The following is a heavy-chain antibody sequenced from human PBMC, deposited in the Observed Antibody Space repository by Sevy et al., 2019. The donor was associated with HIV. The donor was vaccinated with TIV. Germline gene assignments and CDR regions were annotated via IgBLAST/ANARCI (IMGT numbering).Heavy chain of an antibody. CDR3: VRQYCSSTSCSTTPVDF. Sequence: SETLSLTCAVSGGSISRSTYYWGWVRQPPGKGLEWIGTIYFSGRTYYNPSLKSRVTISVDTSNHQFSLQLTSVTAADTAVYYCVRQYCSSTSCSTTPVDFWGQGTLVTVSS. J-gene: IGHJ4*02. CDR2: IYFSGRT. V-gene: IGHV4-39*01. D-gene: IGHD2-2*01. CDR1: GGSISRSTYY.